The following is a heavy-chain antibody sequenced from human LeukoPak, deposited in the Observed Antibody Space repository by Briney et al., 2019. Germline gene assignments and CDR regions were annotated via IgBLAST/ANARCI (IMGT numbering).Heavy chain of an antibody. CDR3: ATGEYQLLFRYYYYYMDI. CDR1: GGSISSGCYY. Sequence: SQTLSLTCTVSGGSISSGCYYWSWIRQHPGMGLEWIGYIYYSGSTYYNPSLKSRVTISVDTSKNQFSLKLSSVTAADTAVYYCATGEYQLLFRYYYYYMDIWGKGTTGSVSS. V-gene: IGHV4-31*03. CDR2: IYYSGST. D-gene: IGHD2-2*01. J-gene: IGHJ6*03.